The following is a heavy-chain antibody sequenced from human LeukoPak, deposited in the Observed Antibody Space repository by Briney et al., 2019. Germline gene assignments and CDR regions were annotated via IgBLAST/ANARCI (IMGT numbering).Heavy chain of an antibody. Sequence: PGRSLRLSCAASGFTFSSYAMHWVRQAPGKGLEWVADISYDGSNKYYADSVKGRFTISRDNSKNPLYLQMNSLRAEDTAVYYCARDQQLVNYYYGMDVWGQGTTVTVSS. V-gene: IGHV3-30-3*01. D-gene: IGHD6-6*01. J-gene: IGHJ6*02. CDR2: ISYDGSNK. CDR3: ARDQQLVNYYYGMDV. CDR1: GFTFSSYA.